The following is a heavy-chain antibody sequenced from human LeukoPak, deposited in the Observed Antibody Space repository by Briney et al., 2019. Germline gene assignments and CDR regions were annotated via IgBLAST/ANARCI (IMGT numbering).Heavy chain of an antibody. V-gene: IGHV3-23*01. D-gene: IGHD6-13*01. Sequence: PGGSLRLSCAASGFTFSSYAMSWVRQAPGKGLEWVSAISGSGGSTYYADSVKGRFTISRDNSKDTLHLQMSILRPEDTALYYRASGPYSSSYFASWGQGTMVTVSS. CDR2: ISGSGGST. CDR1: GFTFSSYA. CDR3: ASGPYSSSYFAS. J-gene: IGHJ4*02.